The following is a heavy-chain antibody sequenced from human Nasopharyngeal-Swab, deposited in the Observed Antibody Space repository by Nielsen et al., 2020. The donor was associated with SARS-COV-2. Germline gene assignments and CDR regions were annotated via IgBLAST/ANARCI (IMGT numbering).Heavy chain of an antibody. CDR2: INHSGST. Sequence: ETLSLTCAVYGGSFSGYYWSWIRQPPGKGLEWIGEINHSGSTNYNPSLKSRVTISVDTSKNQFSLKLSSVTAADTAVYYCARGDSSSSPAFDIWGQGTMVTVSS. V-gene: IGHV4-34*01. J-gene: IGHJ3*02. D-gene: IGHD6-6*01. CDR1: GGSFSGYY. CDR3: ARGDSSSSPAFDI.